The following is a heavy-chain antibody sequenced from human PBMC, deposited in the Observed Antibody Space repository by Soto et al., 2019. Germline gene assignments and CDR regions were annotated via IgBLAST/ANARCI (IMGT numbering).Heavy chain of an antibody. V-gene: IGHV3-11*04. CDR1: GFTPSDYH. Sequence: GGSLRLSCEASGFTPSDYHMSWIRQAPGKGLERVSYITAIGNIIYYAASVKGRFTIPRDNAKNSLSLQMNSLRAEDTAVYYCAKAPDCSGGSCYPNGFDLWGQGTLVTVSS. CDR3: AKAPDCSGGSCYPNGFDL. CDR2: ITAIGNII. J-gene: IGHJ5*02. D-gene: IGHD2-15*01.